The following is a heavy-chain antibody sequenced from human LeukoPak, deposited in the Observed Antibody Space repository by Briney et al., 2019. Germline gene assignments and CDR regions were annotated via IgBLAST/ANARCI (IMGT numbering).Heavy chain of an antibody. J-gene: IGHJ4*02. CDR1: GGSISSYY. V-gene: IGHV4-59*01. CDR2: IYHSGST. Sequence: SETLSLTCTVSGGSISSYYWSWIRQPPGKGLEWIGYIYHSGSTNYNPSLKSRVTISVDTSKNQFSLKLSSVTAADTAVYYCARGVVRGVHDYWGQGTLVTVSS. D-gene: IGHD3-10*01. CDR3: ARGVVRGVHDY.